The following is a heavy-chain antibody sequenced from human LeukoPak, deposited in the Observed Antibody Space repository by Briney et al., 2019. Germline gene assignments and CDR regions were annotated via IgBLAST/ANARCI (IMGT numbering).Heavy chain of an antibody. V-gene: IGHV4-39*01. CDR1: GGSISSSSYY. CDR2: IYYSGST. D-gene: IGHD2/OR15-2a*01. J-gene: IGHJ3*02. Sequence: SETLPLTCTVSGGSISSSSYYWGWIRQPPGKGLEWIGSIYYSGSTYYNPSLKSRVTISVDTSKNQFSLKLSSVTAADTAVYYCARHLSVEGPDAFDIWGQGTMVTVSS. CDR3: ARHLSVEGPDAFDI.